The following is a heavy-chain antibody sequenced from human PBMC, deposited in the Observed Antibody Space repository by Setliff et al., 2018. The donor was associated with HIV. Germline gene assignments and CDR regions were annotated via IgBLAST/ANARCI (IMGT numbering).Heavy chain of an antibody. V-gene: IGHV3-74*01. Sequence: GGSLRLSCAASGFTFDRYWMHWVRQAPGKGLVWVSRVNTDGSSKTYADSVKDRFTISRDNAKKSLYLQMNSLSAEDTAVYYCARGGDSSGYTFDYRGQGTLVTVSS. CDR1: GFTFDRYW. CDR3: ARGGDSSGYTFDY. CDR2: VNTDGSSK. J-gene: IGHJ4*02. D-gene: IGHD3-22*01.